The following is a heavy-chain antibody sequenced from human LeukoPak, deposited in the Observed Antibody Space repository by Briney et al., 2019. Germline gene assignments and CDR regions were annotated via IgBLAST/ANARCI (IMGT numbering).Heavy chain of an antibody. Sequence: SETLSLTCTVSGGSISSYYWSWIRQPPGKGLEWIGYIYYSGSTNYNPSLKSRVTISVVTSKNQFSLKLSSVTAADTAVYYCASVKPDYDILTGPPLYWYFDLWGRGTLVTVSS. J-gene: IGHJ2*01. CDR3: ASVKPDYDILTGPPLYWYFDL. CDR1: GGSISSYY. CDR2: IYYSGST. D-gene: IGHD3-9*01. V-gene: IGHV4-59*01.